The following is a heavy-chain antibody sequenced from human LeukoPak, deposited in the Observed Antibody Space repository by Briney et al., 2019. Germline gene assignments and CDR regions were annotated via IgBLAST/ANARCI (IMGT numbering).Heavy chain of an antibody. CDR1: GFTFSTYS. CDR2: IKSTTDGVTT. D-gene: IGHD5-12*01. V-gene: IGHV3-15*01. J-gene: IGHJ4*02. Sequence: GGSLRLSCAASGFTFSTYSMKWVRQAPGKGLEWVGRIKSTTDGVTTDYAAPVKGRFTISRDDSRNTLYLQLNSLKTEDTALYYCTRIRGYSAYDFNYWGQGTLVTVSS. CDR3: TRIRGYSAYDFNY.